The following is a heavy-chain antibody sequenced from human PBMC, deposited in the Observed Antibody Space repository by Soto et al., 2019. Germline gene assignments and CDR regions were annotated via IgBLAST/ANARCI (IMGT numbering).Heavy chain of an antibody. Sequence: GGSLRLSCAASGFTFSSYSMNWVRQAPGKGLEWVSSISSSRYYISYADSMKGRFTISRDNAKNSLYLQMNSLRAEDTAVYYCARTGINYSTSGFDYWGQGTLVTVSS. J-gene: IGHJ4*02. V-gene: IGHV3-21*01. CDR1: GFTFSSYS. CDR2: ISSSRYYI. D-gene: IGHD6-6*01. CDR3: ARTGINYSTSGFDY.